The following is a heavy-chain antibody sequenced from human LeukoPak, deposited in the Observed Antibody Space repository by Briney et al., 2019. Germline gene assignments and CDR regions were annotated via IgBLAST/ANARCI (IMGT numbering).Heavy chain of an antibody. D-gene: IGHD5-12*01. V-gene: IGHV1-69*13. CDR1: GGTFSSYA. CDR2: IIPIFGTA. CDR3: ARGEGNSGYDPYFDY. J-gene: IGHJ4*02. Sequence: SVKVSCKASGGTFSSYAISWVRQAPGQGLEWMGGIIPIFGTANYAQEFQGRVTITADESTSTAYMELSSLRSEDTAVYYCARGEGNSGYDPYFDYWGQGTLVTVSS.